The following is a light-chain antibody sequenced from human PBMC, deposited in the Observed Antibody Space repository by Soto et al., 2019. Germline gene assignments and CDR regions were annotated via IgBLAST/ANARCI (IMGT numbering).Light chain of an antibody. V-gene: IGKV3-15*01. Sequence: EIVMTQSPATLSVPPGERATLSCRASQSVSTNFAWYQQKPGQAPRLLIYGASTRATAVPARFTASGSGTEFTLTISSLQSEDFAVYYCQQYTTWPRTFGQGTKVEVK. J-gene: IGKJ1*01. CDR2: GAS. CDR3: QQYTTWPRT. CDR1: QSVSTN.